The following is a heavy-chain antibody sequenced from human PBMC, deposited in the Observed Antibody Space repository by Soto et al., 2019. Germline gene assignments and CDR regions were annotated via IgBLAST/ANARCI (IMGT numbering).Heavy chain of an antibody. CDR1: GFTFSSYG. V-gene: IGHV3-30*18. Sequence: QVQLVESGGGVVQPGRSLRLSCAASGFTFSSYGMHWVRQAPGKGLEWGAVISYDGSNKYYADSVKGRFTISRDNSKNTLYLQMNSLRAEDTAVYYCAKDRGYGDAFDIWGQGTMVTVSS. J-gene: IGHJ3*02. CDR3: AKDRGYGDAFDI. D-gene: IGHD5-18*01. CDR2: ISYDGSNK.